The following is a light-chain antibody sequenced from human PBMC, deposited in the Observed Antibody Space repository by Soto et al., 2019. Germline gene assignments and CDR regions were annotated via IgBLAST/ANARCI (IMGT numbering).Light chain of an antibody. CDR1: QSVSSSY. V-gene: IGKV3-20*01. J-gene: IGKJ1*01. CDR3: QQYGSSRT. Sequence: EIVLTQSPGTLSLSPGERATLSCRASQSVSSSYLAWYQQKPGQPPRLLIYGASSTATGIPDRFSGSGSGTDFTLTISRLEPEDFAVYYCQQYGSSRTFGQGTKVEIK. CDR2: GAS.